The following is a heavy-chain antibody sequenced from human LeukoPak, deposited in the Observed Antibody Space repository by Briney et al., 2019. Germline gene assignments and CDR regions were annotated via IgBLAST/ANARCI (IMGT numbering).Heavy chain of an antibody. CDR3: ARGQLWLHAFDI. Sequence: GASVKVSCKASGGTFNSYAISWVRQAPGQGLEWMGGIIPIFGTANYAQKFQGRVTMTRDMSTSTVYMELSSLRSEDTAVYYCARGQLWLHAFDIWGQGTMVTVSS. CDR1: GGTFNSYA. V-gene: IGHV1-69*05. CDR2: IIPIFGTA. J-gene: IGHJ3*02. D-gene: IGHD5-18*01.